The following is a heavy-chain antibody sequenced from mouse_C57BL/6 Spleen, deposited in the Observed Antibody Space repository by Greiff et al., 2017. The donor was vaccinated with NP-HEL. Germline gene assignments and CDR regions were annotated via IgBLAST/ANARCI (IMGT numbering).Heavy chain of an antibody. CDR3: ARGGLTPYAMDY. J-gene: IGHJ4*01. D-gene: IGHD3-1*01. CDR1: GYAFSSYW. V-gene: IGHV1-80*01. CDR2: IYPGDGDT. Sequence: QVHVKQSGAELVKPGASVKISCKASGYAFSSYWMNWVKQRPGKGLEWIGQIYPGDGDTNYNGKFKGKATLTADKSSSTAYMQLSSLTSEDSAVYFCARGGLTPYAMDYWGQGTSVTVSS.